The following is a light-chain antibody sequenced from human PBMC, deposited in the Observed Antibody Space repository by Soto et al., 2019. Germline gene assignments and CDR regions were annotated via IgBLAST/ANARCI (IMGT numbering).Light chain of an antibody. Sequence: QSVLTQPASVSGSPGQSITISCPGTSSDVGAYDYVSWYQQHPDKAPKPMIYEVSNRPSGVSNRFSGSKSVNTATLTISGLQADDEADYYCSSYTSSSTRVFGTGTKVTVL. V-gene: IGLV2-14*03. CDR1: SSDVGAYDY. CDR2: EVS. CDR3: SSYTSSSTRV. J-gene: IGLJ1*01.